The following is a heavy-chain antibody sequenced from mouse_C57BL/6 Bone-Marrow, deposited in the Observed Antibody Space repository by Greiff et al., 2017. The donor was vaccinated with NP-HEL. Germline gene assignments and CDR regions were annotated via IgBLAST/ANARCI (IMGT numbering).Heavy chain of an antibody. Sequence: QVQLQQSGAELVRPGTSVKMSCKASGYTFTNYWIGWAKQRPGHGLEWIGDIYPGGGYTNYNEKFKGKATLTADKSSSTAYMQFSSLTSEDSAIYYCASHYYYGSTPFAYWGQGTLVTVSA. CDR1: GYTFTNYW. J-gene: IGHJ3*01. CDR2: IYPGGGYT. D-gene: IGHD1-1*01. V-gene: IGHV1-63*01. CDR3: ASHYYYGSTPFAY.